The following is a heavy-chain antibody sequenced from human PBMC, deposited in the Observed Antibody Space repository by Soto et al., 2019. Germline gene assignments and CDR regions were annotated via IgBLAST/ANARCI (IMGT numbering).Heavy chain of an antibody. V-gene: IGHV4-4*02. D-gene: IGHD3-22*01. Sequence: QVQLQESGPGLVKPSGTLSLTCAVSGGSISSSNWWSWIRQPPGKGLEWIGEIYHSRSTNYNPSLKSRVTIXADXSXSQFSLKLSSVTAADTAVYYCARGSDYYDSNNWFDPWGQGTLVTVSS. J-gene: IGHJ5*02. CDR1: GGSISSSNW. CDR3: ARGSDYYDSNNWFDP. CDR2: IYHSRST.